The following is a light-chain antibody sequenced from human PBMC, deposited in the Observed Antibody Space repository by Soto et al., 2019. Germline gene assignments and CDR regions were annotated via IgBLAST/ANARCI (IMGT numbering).Light chain of an antibody. Sequence: DIQMTQSPSSLSASVGDRVTITCQASQDITKSLNWYQQKPGRAPNLLIYDASILRTGVPSRFSGSGSGTDFTYTISSLQPEDIATYYCQQYDDLPLTFGPGTKVDFK. CDR2: DAS. CDR3: QQYDDLPLT. V-gene: IGKV1-33*01. CDR1: QDITKS. J-gene: IGKJ3*01.